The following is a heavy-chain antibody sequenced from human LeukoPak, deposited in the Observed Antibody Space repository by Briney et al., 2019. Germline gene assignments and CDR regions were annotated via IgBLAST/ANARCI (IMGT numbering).Heavy chain of an antibody. Sequence: VASVKVSCKASGYTFTSYGISWVRQAPGQGLEWMGWISAYNRNTNYAQKLQGRVTMTKDTSTSTAYMELRSLRSDDTAVYYCASHVVPAAISQTPGWFDPWGQGTLVTVSS. V-gene: IGHV1-18*01. J-gene: IGHJ5*02. CDR2: ISAYNRNT. D-gene: IGHD2-2*02. CDR1: GYTFTSYG. CDR3: ASHVVPAAISQTPGWFDP.